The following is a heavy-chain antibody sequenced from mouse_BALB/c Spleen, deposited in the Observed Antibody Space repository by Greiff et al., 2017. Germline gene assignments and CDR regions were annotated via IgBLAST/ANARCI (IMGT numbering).Heavy chain of an antibody. CDR2: IYPGSGST. J-gene: IGHJ1*01. V-gene: IGHV1-77*01. CDR3: ARGRYFDV. Sequence: QVQLKESGPELVKPGASVKMSCKASGYTFTDYVISWVKQRTGQGLEWIGEIYPGSGSTYYNEKFKGKATLTADKSSITAYMQLSSLTSEDSAVYFCARGRYFDVWGAGTTVTVSS. CDR1: GYTFTDYV.